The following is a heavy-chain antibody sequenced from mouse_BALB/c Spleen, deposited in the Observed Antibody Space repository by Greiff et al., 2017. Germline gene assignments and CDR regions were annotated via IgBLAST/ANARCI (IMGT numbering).Heavy chain of an antibody. CDR3: ARSRDDYERSAMDY. V-gene: IGHV1S29*02. Sequence: VHVKQSGPELVKPGASVKISCKASGYTFTDYNMHWVKQSHGKSLEWIGYIYPYNGGTGYNQKFKSKATLTVDNSSSTAYMELRSLTSEDSAVYYCARSRDDYERSAMDYWGQGTSVTVSS. D-gene: IGHD2-4*01. CDR1: GYTFTDYN. J-gene: IGHJ4*01. CDR2: IYPYNGGT.